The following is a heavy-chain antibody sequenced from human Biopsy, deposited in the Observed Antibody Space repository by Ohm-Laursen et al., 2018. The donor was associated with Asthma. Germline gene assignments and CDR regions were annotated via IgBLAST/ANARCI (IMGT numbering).Heavy chain of an antibody. CDR3: ARRISIFGVVQKDHGMDA. J-gene: IGHJ6*02. V-gene: IGHV4-39*01. CDR1: GGSMTPTSHY. Sequence: SDTLSLTCPVSGGSMTPTSHYWDWIRQAPGKGLEWIGYISYGGKTSYNPSLKNRVTISRDTSKNQLSLRLTSVTAADTAVYFCARRISIFGVVQKDHGMDAWGQGTTAIVSS. CDR2: ISYGGKT. D-gene: IGHD3-3*01.